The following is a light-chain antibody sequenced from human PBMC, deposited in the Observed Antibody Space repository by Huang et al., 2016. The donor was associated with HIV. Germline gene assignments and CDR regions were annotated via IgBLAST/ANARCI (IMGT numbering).Light chain of an antibody. Sequence: IHLTQSPPSVSASVGDSVTFTCLARRDITTFLAWYQQKPGKAPQLLISGASTLQSEDPSRFRGVGSCTDFTLTISNLQPEVIATYYCQQLTTYPIPFGPGTRLEIK. J-gene: IGKJ5*01. CDR2: GAS. CDR1: RDITTF. CDR3: QQLTTYPIP. V-gene: IGKV1-9*01.